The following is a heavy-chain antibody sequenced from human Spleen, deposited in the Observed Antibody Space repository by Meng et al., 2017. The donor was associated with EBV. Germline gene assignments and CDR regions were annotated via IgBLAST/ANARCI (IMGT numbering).Heavy chain of an antibody. D-gene: IGHD3-10*01. V-gene: IGHV4-34*01. Sequence: HWGDVRVKPAEPWSFRWCACGGSRTVSHVNWIRRSPGVGREWLGEMDITGTSSCNSILARRVTLSLSMAKNQYSLNLSTVTARRRAVYSCARGAWNGSGPLPFDHWGQGTLVTVSS. J-gene: IGHJ4*02. CDR1: GGSRTVSH. CDR2: MDITGTS. CDR3: ARGAWNGSGPLPFDH.